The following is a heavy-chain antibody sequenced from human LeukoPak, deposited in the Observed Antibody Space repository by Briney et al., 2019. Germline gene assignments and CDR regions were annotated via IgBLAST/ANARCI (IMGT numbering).Heavy chain of an antibody. CDR2: IRYDGTNK. J-gene: IGHJ4*02. CDR3: AGGGGSYFDC. Sequence: HPGRSLRLSCAASGFTFSSYGMHWVRQAPGKGLEWVAFIRYDGTNKYYADSVKGRFTISRDNSKTTLYLQMNSLRAEDTAVYYCAGGGGSYFDCWGQGTLVTVSS. V-gene: IGHV3-30*02. D-gene: IGHD1-26*01. CDR1: GFTFSSYG.